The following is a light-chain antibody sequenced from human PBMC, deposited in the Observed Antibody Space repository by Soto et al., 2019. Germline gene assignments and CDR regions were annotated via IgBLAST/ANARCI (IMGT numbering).Light chain of an antibody. J-gene: IGKJ1*01. CDR2: KAS. V-gene: IGKV1-5*03. CDR3: QQYDNDSWT. Sequence: DIQMTQSPSTLSASVGDRVIITCRASQSISSWLAWYQQKPGKAPNLLIYKASALKSGVPSRFSGSGSGTEFTLTISSLQPDEFATYYCQQYDNDSWTVGQGTKVEIK. CDR1: QSISSW.